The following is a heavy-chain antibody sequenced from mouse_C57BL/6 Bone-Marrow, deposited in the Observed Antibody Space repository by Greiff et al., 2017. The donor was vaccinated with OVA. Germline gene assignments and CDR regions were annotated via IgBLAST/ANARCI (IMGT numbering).Heavy chain of an antibody. CDR2: ISNGGGST. Sequence: EVQGVESGGGLVQPGGSLKLSCAASGFTFSDYYMYWVRQTPEKRLEWVAYISNGGGSTYYPGTVKGRFTISRDNAKNTLYLQMSRLKSEDTAMYYCARNRLLRYPYYYAMDYWGQGTSVTVSS. J-gene: IGHJ4*01. D-gene: IGHD1-1*01. V-gene: IGHV5-12*01. CDR3: ARNRLLRYPYYYAMDY. CDR1: GFTFSDYY.